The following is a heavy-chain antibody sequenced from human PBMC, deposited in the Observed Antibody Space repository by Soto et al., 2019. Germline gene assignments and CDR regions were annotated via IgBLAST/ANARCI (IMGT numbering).Heavy chain of an antibody. J-gene: IGHJ4*02. CDR1: GYSFTSYW. Sequence: GESLKISCKGSGYSFTSYWIGWVRQMPGKGLEWMGIIYPGDSETRYSPSVEGQVTISVDKSTSTAYLQWSSLKASDTAMYYCARLGTMAEPDGWGQGTLVTVSS. V-gene: IGHV5-51*01. D-gene: IGHD1-7*01. CDR2: IYPGDSET. CDR3: ARLGTMAEPDG.